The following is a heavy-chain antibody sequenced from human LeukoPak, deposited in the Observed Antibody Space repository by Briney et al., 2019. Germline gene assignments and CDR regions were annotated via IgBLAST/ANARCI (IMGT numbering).Heavy chain of an antibody. V-gene: IGHV3-48*03. CDR3: AKAPFYCSGGSCYWTFFDY. Sequence: GGSLRLSCAASGFTFSSYEMNWVRQAPGKGLEWVSYISSSGSTTYYADSVKGRFTISRDNSKNTLYLQMNSLRAEDTAVYYCAKAPFYCSGGSCYWTFFDYWGQGTLVTVSS. CDR2: ISSSGSTT. CDR1: GFTFSSYE. J-gene: IGHJ4*02. D-gene: IGHD2-15*01.